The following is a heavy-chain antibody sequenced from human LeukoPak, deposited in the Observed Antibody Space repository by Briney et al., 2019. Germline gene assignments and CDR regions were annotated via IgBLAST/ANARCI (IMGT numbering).Heavy chain of an antibody. Sequence: GGSLRLSCAGSGFTFSSYAMHWVRQAPGKGLEWVALVSYDGSFKHYADSVKGRFTISRDNSENTLSLQMDSLRAEDTAVYYCAKGRAASRFYIYYTLDVWGQGTTVTVSS. J-gene: IGHJ6*02. V-gene: IGHV3-30*18. CDR3: AKGRAASRFYIYYTLDV. CDR1: GFTFSSYA. D-gene: IGHD2-15*01. CDR2: VSYDGSFK.